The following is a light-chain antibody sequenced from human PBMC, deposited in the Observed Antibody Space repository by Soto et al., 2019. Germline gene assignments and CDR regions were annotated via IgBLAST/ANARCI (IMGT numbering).Light chain of an antibody. CDR2: GVT. CDR3: CSHGGRHSYV. V-gene: IGLV2-11*01. Sequence: QSALTQPRSVSGSPGQSVTISCTGTSSDVGGYDYVSWYQQHPGKAPKLMIYGVTKRPSGVPDRFSGSKSGNTASLTISGLQAEDESDYYCCSHGGRHSYVFGTGTQLTVL. J-gene: IGLJ1*01. CDR1: SSDVGGYDY.